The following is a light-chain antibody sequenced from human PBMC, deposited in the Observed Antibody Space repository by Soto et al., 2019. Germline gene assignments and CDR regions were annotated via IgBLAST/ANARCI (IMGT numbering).Light chain of an antibody. J-gene: IGKJ1*01. Sequence: DIHMTQSPSSLSASVGDRVTITCRSSLDIRHDLGWYQQKPGKAPKSLIYASSTLQSDVPSRFSGSKSGTKFTLTISSLQREDFATYYCLQHNSYPWTFGQGTKVEIK. CDR1: LDIRHD. CDR3: LQHNSYPWT. CDR2: ASS. V-gene: IGKV1-17*01.